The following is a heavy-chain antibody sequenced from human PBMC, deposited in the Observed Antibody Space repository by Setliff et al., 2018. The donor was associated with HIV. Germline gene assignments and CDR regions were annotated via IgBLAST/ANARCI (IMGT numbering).Heavy chain of an antibody. J-gene: IGHJ2*01. D-gene: IGHD3-22*01. Sequence: ASVKVSCKASGGTFSSYGISWVRQAPGQGLEWMGGIIPIFGSTTYAQKFQDRVTITADESKDTVEMELSSLTSEDTAVYYCARDDHYYDMGSILSDWFFDLWDRGTLVTVSS. CDR2: IIPIFGST. CDR1: GGTFSSYG. V-gene: IGHV1-69*13. CDR3: ARDDHYYDMGSILSDWFFDL.